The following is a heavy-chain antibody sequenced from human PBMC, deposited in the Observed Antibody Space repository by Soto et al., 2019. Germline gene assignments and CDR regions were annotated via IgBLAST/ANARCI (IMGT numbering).Heavy chain of an antibody. J-gene: IGHJ4*02. CDR3: ARGMGRAMVSFFIY. V-gene: IGHV3-74*01. Sequence: PGGSLRLSCAASGFTFSSDWLHWVRQPPGKGLEWVSRINTDGTGTGCVDSVKGRFTISRDNAKNSLYLQMNSLRPEDTAFYYCARGMGRAMVSFFIYWGQGTQVTVSS. D-gene: IGHD5-18*01. CDR2: INTDGTGT. CDR1: GFTFSSDW.